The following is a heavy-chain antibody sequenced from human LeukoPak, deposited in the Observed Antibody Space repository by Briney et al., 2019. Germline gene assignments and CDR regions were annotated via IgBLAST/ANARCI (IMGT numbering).Heavy chain of an antibody. V-gene: IGHV3-33*01. CDR3: ARERGNIVVVPAAIHYGMDV. CDR1: GFTFSSYG. Sequence: GGSLRLSCAASGFTFSSYGMPWVRQAPGKGLEWVAVIWYDGSNKYYADSVKGRFTISRDNSKNTLYLQMNSLRAEDTAVYYCARERGNIVVVPAAIHYGMDVWGQGTTVTVSS. CDR2: IWYDGSNK. J-gene: IGHJ6*02. D-gene: IGHD2-2*01.